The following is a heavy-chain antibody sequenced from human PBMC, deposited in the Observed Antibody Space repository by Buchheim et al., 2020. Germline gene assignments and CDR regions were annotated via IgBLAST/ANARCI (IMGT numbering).Heavy chain of an antibody. CDR2: IWYDGSNK. Sequence: QVQLVESGGGVVQPGRSLRLSCAASGFTFSSYGMHWVRQAPGKGLEWVAVIWYDGSNKYYADSVKGRFNISRDNSKNTLYLQMNSLRAEDTAVYYCAREGYYYDSSDPVWFDPWGQGTL. D-gene: IGHD3-22*01. CDR1: GFTFSSYG. J-gene: IGHJ5*02. V-gene: IGHV3-33*01. CDR3: AREGYYYDSSDPVWFDP.